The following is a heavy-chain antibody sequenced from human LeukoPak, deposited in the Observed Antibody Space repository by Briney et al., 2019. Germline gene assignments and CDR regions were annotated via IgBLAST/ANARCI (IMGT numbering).Heavy chain of an antibody. V-gene: IGHV3-33*01. J-gene: IGHJ6*02. CDR1: GFTFNSYG. D-gene: IGHD3-16*01. CDR2: IWYDGGNK. Sequence: PGRSLRLSCAASGFTFNSYGMHWVRQAPGKGLEWVALIWYDGGNKYYADSVKGRFTISKDNSQNTLYLQMNSLRAEGTAVYYCARVNTNYYVPVNYGMDVWGQGTTVTVSS. CDR3: ARVNTNYYVPVNYGMDV.